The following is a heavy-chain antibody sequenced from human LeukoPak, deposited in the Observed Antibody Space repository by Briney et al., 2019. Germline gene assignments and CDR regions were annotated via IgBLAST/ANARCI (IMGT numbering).Heavy chain of an antibody. CDR1: GFTFNSHA. CDR3: AKDLTPDGLYELDF. V-gene: IGHV3-23*01. CDR2: IIGNGRTI. J-gene: IGHJ4*02. Sequence: PGGSLRLSCAASGFTFNSHAMSWVRQAPGKGLEWVSLIIGNGRTIDYADSVKGRFTISRDNSKNTLYLQMNSLRPEDTAVYYCAKDLTPDGLYELDFWGQGTQVTVSS. D-gene: IGHD5/OR15-5a*01.